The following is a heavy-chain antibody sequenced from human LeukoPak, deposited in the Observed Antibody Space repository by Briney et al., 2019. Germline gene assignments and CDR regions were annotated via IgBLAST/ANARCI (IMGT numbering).Heavy chain of an antibody. CDR3: TGRNFDY. J-gene: IGHJ4*02. CDR1: GFTFNNAW. CDR2: IKSKTDGGTT. Sequence: PGGSLRLPCAASGFTFNNAWMNWVRQAPGKGLEWVGRIKSKTDGGTTDYAASVKGRFTISTDDSKKTLYMQMNSLKTEDTAVYYCTGRNFDYWGQGTLVTVSS. V-gene: IGHV3-15*01.